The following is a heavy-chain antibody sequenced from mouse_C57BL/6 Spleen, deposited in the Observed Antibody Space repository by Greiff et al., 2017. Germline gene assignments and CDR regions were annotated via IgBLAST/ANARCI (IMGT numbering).Heavy chain of an antibody. Sequence: QVQLQQPGAELVKPGASVKLSCKASGYTFTSYWMHWVKQRPGRGLEWIGRIDPNSGGTKYNEKFKSKATLTVDKSSSTAYMQLSSLTSEDSAVYYCARGDYYGSSYVYYYAMDYWGQGTSVTVSS. V-gene: IGHV1-72*01. CDR1: GYTFTSYW. D-gene: IGHD1-1*01. CDR3: ARGDYYGSSYVYYYAMDY. J-gene: IGHJ4*01. CDR2: IDPNSGGT.